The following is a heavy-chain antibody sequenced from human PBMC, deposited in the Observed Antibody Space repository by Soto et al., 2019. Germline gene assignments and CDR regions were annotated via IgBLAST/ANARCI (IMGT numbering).Heavy chain of an antibody. V-gene: IGHV4-61*08. J-gene: IGHJ2*01. CDR2: IYYSGST. Sequence: SETLSLTCTVSVSGGSVSTGVHYWSWIRQPPGKGLEWIGYIYYSGSTNYNPSLKSRVTISVDTSKNQFSLKLTSVTAADTAVYYCARGYYTSWYWFDRWGRGTLVTVSS. CDR3: ARGYYTSWYWFDR. D-gene: IGHD6-13*01. CDR1: GGSVSTGVHY.